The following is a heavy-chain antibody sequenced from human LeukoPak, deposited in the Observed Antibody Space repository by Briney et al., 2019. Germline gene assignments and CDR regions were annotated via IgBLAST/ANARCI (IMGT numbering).Heavy chain of an antibody. CDR3: ARGRLDAFDI. Sequence: GGSLRLSCAASEFSVSGDYMTWVRQAPGKGLEWVSVLHGRGYTYYADPVKGRFTISRENAKNSLYLQMNSLRAGDTAVYYCARGRLDAFDIWGQGTMVTVSS. CDR2: LHGRGYT. V-gene: IGHV3-66*01. CDR1: EFSVSGDY. D-gene: IGHD6-19*01. J-gene: IGHJ3*02.